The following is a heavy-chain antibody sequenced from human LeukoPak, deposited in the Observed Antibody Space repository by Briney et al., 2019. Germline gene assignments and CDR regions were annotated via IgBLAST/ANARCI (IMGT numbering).Heavy chain of an antibody. CDR1: GGTFSSYA. CDR3: ARGRSSGWYDAFDI. CDR2: IIPIFGTA. D-gene: IGHD6-19*01. V-gene: IGHV1-69*05. J-gene: IGHJ3*02. Sequence: SVKVSCKASGGTFSSYAISWVRQAPGQGLEWMGGIIPIFGTANYAQKFQGRVTITTDESTSTAYMELSSLGSEATAVYYCARGRSSGWYDAFDIWGQGTMVTVSS.